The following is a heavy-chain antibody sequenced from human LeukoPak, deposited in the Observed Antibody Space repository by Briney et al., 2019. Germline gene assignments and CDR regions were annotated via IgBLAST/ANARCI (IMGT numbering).Heavy chain of an antibody. J-gene: IGHJ6*04. V-gene: IGHV3-30*04. CDR3: ARVQLEQYYYYGMDV. CDR1: GFTFSSYA. CDR2: ISYDGSNK. Sequence: PGRSLRLSCAASGFTFSSYAMHWVRQAPGKGLEWVAVISYDGSNKYYADSVKGRFTISRDNSKNTLYLQMNSLRAEGTAVYYCARVQLEQYYYYGMDVWGKGTTVTVSS. D-gene: IGHD1/OR15-1a*01.